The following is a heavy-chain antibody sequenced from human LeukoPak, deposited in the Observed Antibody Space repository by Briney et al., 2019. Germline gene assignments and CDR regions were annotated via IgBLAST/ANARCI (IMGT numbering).Heavy chain of an antibody. V-gene: IGHV7-4-1*02. D-gene: IGHD3-10*01. Sequence: ASVKVSCKASGYTFTSYAMNWVRQAPGQGLEWMGWISTNTGNPTYAQGFTGRFVFSLDTSVSTAYLQISSLKAEDTAVYYCARRRITMVPSGYYYYYMDVWGKGTTVTVSS. J-gene: IGHJ6*03. CDR3: ARRRITMVPSGYYYYYMDV. CDR1: GYTFTSYA. CDR2: ISTNTGNP.